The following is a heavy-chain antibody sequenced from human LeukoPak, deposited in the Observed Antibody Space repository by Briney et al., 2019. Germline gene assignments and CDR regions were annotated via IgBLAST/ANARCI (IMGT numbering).Heavy chain of an antibody. CDR2: ISDSGGGT. CDR1: GFTFSSYS. J-gene: IGHJ4*02. V-gene: IGHV3-23*01. Sequence: GGSPRLSCAASGFTFSSYSMNWVRQAPGKGLEWVSAISDSGGGTYYADSVKGRFTISRDNSKNTLYLQMNSLTAEDTAVYYCAKSRVVAATNRPLDYWGQGTLVTVSS. D-gene: IGHD2-15*01. CDR3: AKSRVVAATNRPLDY.